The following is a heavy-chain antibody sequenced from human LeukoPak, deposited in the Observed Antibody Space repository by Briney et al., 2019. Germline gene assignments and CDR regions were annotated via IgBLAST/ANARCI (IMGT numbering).Heavy chain of an antibody. CDR2: INPNSGGT. Sequence: ASVTVSCKASGYTFTVYYMHWVRQAPGQGLEWMGWINPNSGGTNYAQKFQGRVTMTRDTSISTAYMELSRLRSDDTAVYYCARAASFLVVDYWGQGTLVTVSS. CDR1: GYTFTVYY. J-gene: IGHJ4*02. D-gene: IGHD1-26*01. CDR3: ARAASFLVVDY. V-gene: IGHV1-2*02.